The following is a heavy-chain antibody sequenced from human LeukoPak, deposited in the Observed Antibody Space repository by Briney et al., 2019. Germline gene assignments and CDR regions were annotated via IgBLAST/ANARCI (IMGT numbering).Heavy chain of an antibody. J-gene: IGHJ4*02. CDR3: ARVEATWNY. CDR2: MNPNSGIT. V-gene: IGHV1-8*03. Sequence: GASVKVSCKASGYTFTNYDINWVRQATGQGLEWMGWMNPNSGITAYAQKFQGRVTITRNTSISTAYMELSSLRSEDTAVYYCARVEATWNYWGQGTLVTVSS. CDR1: GYTFTNYD. D-gene: IGHD5-12*01.